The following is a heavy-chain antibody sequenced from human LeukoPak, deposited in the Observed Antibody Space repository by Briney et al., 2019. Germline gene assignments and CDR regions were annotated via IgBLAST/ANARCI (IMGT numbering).Heavy chain of an antibody. CDR1: GRSISSGGYS. D-gene: IGHD3-22*01. Sequence: PSDTLSLTCAVSGRSISSGGYSWSWIRQPPGKGLGWIGYIYHNGSTYYNPSLKSRVTISVDRSKNQFSLKLSSVTAADTAVYYCARDSPNYYDSSGYQDWYFDLWGRGTLVTVSS. CDR3: ARDSPNYYDSSGYQDWYFDL. J-gene: IGHJ2*01. V-gene: IGHV4-30-2*01. CDR2: IYHNGST.